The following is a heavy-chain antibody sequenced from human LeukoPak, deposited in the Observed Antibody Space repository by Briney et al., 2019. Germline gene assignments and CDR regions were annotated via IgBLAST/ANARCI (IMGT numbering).Heavy chain of an antibody. J-gene: IGHJ4*02. D-gene: IGHD3-10*01. Sequence: GGSLRLSCAASGFTFSSYAMSWVRQAPGKGREWVSAISGSGGSTYNADSVKGRFTISRENSKNTLYLQMNSLRAEDTAVYYCAKLATYYYGSGSYIASDWGRGTLVSVSS. V-gene: IGHV3-23*01. CDR3: AKLATYYYGSGSYIASD. CDR2: ISGSGGST. CDR1: GFTFSSYA.